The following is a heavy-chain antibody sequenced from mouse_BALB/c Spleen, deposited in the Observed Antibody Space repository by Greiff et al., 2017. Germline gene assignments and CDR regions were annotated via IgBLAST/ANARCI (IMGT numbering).Heavy chain of an antibody. CDR2: IRLKSNNYAT. CDR3: TRWGNYRGDAMDY. J-gene: IGHJ4*01. V-gene: IGHV6-6*02. Sequence: EVHLVESGGGLVQPGGSMKLSCVASGFTFSNYWMNWVRQSPEKGLEWVAEIRLKSNNYATHYAESVKGRFTISRDDSKSSVYLQMNNLRAEDTGIYYCTRWGNYRGDAMDYWGQGTSVTVSS. CDR1: GFTFSNYW. D-gene: IGHD2-1*01.